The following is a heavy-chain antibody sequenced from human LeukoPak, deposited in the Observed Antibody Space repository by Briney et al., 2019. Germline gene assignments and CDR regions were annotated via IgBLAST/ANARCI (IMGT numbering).Heavy chain of an antibody. CDR2: INPSGGST. V-gene: IGHV1-46*01. Sequence: ASVKVSCKASGYTFTSYAMNWVRQAPGQGLEWMGIINPSGGSTSYAQKFQGRVTMTRDMSTSTVYMELSSLRSEDTAVYYCARRGGNQAFDYWGQGTLVTVSS. CDR1: GYTFTSYA. CDR3: ARRGGNQAFDY. D-gene: IGHD1-14*01. J-gene: IGHJ4*02.